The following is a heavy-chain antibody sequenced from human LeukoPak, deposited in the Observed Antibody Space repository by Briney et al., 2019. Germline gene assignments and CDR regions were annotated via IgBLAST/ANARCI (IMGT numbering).Heavy chain of an antibody. J-gene: IGHJ4*02. CDR1: GYTFSRYA. D-gene: IGHD3-22*01. CDR2: ISPNGVST. V-gene: IGHV3-64*01. Sequence: GGSLRLSCAVSGYTFSRYAMHWVRQAPGKGLEYVSAISPNGVSTYYAHPVQGRFTISRDNSKNTLYLQVGSLRTEDMAVYYCARARLITTGKDYWGQGTLVTVSS. CDR3: ARARLITTGKDY.